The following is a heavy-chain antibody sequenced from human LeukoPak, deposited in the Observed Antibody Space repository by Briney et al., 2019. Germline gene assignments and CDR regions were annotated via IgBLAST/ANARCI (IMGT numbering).Heavy chain of an antibody. V-gene: IGHV3-30*03. Sequence: GGALILSCAASGFTFSSYGMHWVRQAPGKGLEWVAVISYDGSNTYYADSLKGRFTISRDISKNTLYLQMNSLRAEDTAVYHCARRGYSYGYADYWGQGTLITVSS. CDR3: ARRGYSYGYADY. D-gene: IGHD5-18*01. J-gene: IGHJ4*02. CDR2: ISYDGSNT. CDR1: GFTFSSYG.